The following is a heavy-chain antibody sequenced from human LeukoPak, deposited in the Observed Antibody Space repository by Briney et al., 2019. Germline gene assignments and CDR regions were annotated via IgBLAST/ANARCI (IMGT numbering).Heavy chain of an antibody. CDR3: ATTEDYGDHAFDM. D-gene: IGHD4-17*01. V-gene: IGHV1-2*02. CDR1: GYTFTGYY. J-gene: IGHJ3*02. CDR2: INPNSGGT. Sequence: ASVKVSCKASGYTFTGYYIHWVRQAPGQGLEWMGWINPNSGGTKYAQKFQGRVTMTRDTSISTAYMGLSRLRSDDTAVYYCATTEDYGDHAFDMWGQETMVPVSS.